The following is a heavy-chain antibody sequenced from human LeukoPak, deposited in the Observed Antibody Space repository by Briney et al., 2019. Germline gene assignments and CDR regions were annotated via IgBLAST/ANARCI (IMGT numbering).Heavy chain of an antibody. D-gene: IGHD3-22*01. CDR2: IRYDGSNK. V-gene: IGHV3-30*02. CDR1: GFTFSSYG. Sequence: GGSLRLSCAASGFTFSSYGMHWVRQAPGKGLEWVAFIRYDGSNKYYAESVKGRFTISRDNSKNTLYLQMNSLRTEDTAVYYCVTSRDFYDTSGYYPYYFDCWGQGTLVTVSS. CDR3: VTSRDFYDTSGYYPYYFDC. J-gene: IGHJ4*02.